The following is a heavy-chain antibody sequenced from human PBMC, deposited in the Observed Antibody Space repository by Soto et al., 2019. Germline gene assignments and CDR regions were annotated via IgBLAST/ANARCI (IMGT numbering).Heavy chain of an antibody. CDR2: IIPLFGTT. V-gene: IGHV1-69*13. Sequence: SVKVSCKASGGTFSSYAIDWVRQAPGQGLEWMGGIIPLFGTTNYAQKLQGRVKLTADESTRTAYMELSTLTSEDTTEYYYAIGTVTGSEYNYYYYGMDVWGQGTTVTVSS. CDR1: GGTFSSYA. CDR3: AIGTVTGSEYNYYYYGMDV. J-gene: IGHJ6*02. D-gene: IGHD1-1*01.